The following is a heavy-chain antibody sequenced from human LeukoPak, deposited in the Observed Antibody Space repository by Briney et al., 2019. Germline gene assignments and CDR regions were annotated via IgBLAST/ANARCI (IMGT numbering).Heavy chain of an antibody. V-gene: IGHV4-34*01. CDR3: ARGPVVVPAAPLYYYYYYMDV. D-gene: IGHD2-2*01. CDR2: INHSGST. Sequence: SETLSLTCAVYGGSFSGYYWSWIRQPPGKGLEWIGEINHSGSTNYSPSLKSRVTISVDTSKNQFSLKLSSVTAADTAVYYCARGPVVVPAAPLYYYYYYMDVWGKGTTVTVSS. CDR1: GGSFSGYY. J-gene: IGHJ6*03.